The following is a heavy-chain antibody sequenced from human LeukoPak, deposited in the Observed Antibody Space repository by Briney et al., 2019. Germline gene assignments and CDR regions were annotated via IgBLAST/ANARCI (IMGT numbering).Heavy chain of an antibody. D-gene: IGHD3-10*01. CDR1: GFTFSGYG. J-gene: IGHJ6*03. Sequence: GGSLRLSCAASGFTFSGYGMSWVRQAPGKGREWVSAISGSGGSTYYADSVKGRFTISRDNSKNTLYLQMNSLRAEDTAVYYCAREALLWFGESDYYYYYMDVWGKGTTVTISS. CDR3: AREALLWFGESDYYYYYMDV. V-gene: IGHV3-23*01. CDR2: ISGSGGST.